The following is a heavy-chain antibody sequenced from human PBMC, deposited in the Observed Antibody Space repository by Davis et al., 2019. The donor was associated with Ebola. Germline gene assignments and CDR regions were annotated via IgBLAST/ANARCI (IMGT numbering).Heavy chain of an antibody. D-gene: IGHD3-3*01. Sequence: GGSLRLSCAASGFTFSSYGIHWVRQAPGKGLEWVAVISYDGSNKYYADSVKGRFTISRDNSKNTLYLQMNSLRAEDTAVYYCAKGSVTIFEVAPDYYGMDVWGKGTTVTVSS. V-gene: IGHV3-30*18. CDR1: GFTFSSYG. J-gene: IGHJ6*04. CDR3: AKGSVTIFEVAPDYYGMDV. CDR2: ISYDGSNK.